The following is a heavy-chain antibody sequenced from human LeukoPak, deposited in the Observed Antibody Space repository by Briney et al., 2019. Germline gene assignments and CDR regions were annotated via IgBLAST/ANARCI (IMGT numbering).Heavy chain of an antibody. CDR2: IKQDGSEK. V-gene: IGHV3-7*04. D-gene: IGHD6-19*01. CDR3: ARPTDSSGWDLDY. CDR1: GFTFSSYW. Sequence: PGGSLRLSCAASGFTFSSYWMSWVRQAPGKGLEWVANIKQDGSEKYYVDSVKGRFTISRDNAKNSLYLQMNSLRAEDTAVYYCARPTDSSGWDLDYWGQGTLVTVSS. J-gene: IGHJ4*02.